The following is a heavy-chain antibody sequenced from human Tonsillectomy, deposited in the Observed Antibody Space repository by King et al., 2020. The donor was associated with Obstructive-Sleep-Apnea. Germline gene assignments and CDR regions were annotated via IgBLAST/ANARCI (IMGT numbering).Heavy chain of an antibody. CDR2: IYYSGST. D-gene: IGHD3-10*01. CDR3: ARAPMVRGVIRWFDP. CDR1: GGSISSADCY. J-gene: IGHJ5*02. V-gene: IGHV4-31*03. Sequence: VQLQESGPGLVKPSQTLSLTCTVSGGSISSADCYWSWIRHHPGKGLEWIGYIYYSGSTNYNPSLKSRVTISVDTSKNQFSLKLSSVTAADTAVYYCARAPMVRGVIRWFDPWGQGILVTVSS.